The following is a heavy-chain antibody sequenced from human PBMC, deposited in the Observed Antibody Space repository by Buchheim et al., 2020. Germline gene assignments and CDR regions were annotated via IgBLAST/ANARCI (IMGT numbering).Heavy chain of an antibody. V-gene: IGHV4-30-4*07. Sequence: QVQLQESGPGLVKPSQTLSLTCAVSGGSISSGGYSWSWIRQPPGKGLEWIGYIYYSGSTYYNPSLKSRVTISVDTSKNQFSLKLSSVTAADTAVYYCARVEYGSGDPYNWFDPWCQGTL. D-gene: IGHD3-10*01. CDR2: IYYSGST. J-gene: IGHJ5*02. CDR3: ARVEYGSGDPYNWFDP. CDR1: GGSISSGGYS.